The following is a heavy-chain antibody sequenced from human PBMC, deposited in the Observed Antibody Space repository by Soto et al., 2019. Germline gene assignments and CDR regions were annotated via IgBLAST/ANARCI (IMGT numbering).Heavy chain of an antibody. J-gene: IGHJ4*02. Sequence: ASVKVSCKASGYTFTSYGISWVRQAPGQGLEWMGWISAYNGNTNYAQKLQGRVTMTTDTSTSTAYMELRSLRSDDTAVYYCARDWWDYGSGSAQNFDYWGQGTLVTVSS. CDR3: ARDWWDYGSGSAQNFDY. CDR1: GYTFTSYG. CDR2: ISAYNGNT. V-gene: IGHV1-18*01. D-gene: IGHD3-10*01.